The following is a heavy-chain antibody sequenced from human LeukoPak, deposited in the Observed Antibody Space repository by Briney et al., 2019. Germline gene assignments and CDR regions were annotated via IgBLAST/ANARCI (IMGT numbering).Heavy chain of an antibody. CDR1: GGSIGSFY. V-gene: IGHV4-59*01. J-gene: IGHJ4*02. CDR3: AREVAAAAPFGY. Sequence: PSETLSLTCTVSGGSIGSFYWSWIRQPPGKGLEWIENIHYSGSTSYNPSLKNRVIVSVDTSKNQFSLKLNSVTAADTAVYYCAREVAAAAPFGYWGQGTLVTVSS. CDR2: IHYSGST. D-gene: IGHD6-13*01.